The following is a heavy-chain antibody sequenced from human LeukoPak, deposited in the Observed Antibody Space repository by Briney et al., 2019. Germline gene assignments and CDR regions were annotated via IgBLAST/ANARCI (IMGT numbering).Heavy chain of an antibody. V-gene: IGHV3-66*01. CDR1: GFTFSSNH. J-gene: IGHJ3*02. D-gene: IGHD1-1*01. Sequence: PGGSLRLSCTASGFTFSSNHMTWVRQAPGKGLQWVSVIYSGGTTYYSDSVKGRFTISRDSSTSTLWLQMNSLRAEATAVYYCARALENLAFDIWGQGTMVTVSS. CDR3: ARALENLAFDI. CDR2: IYSGGTT.